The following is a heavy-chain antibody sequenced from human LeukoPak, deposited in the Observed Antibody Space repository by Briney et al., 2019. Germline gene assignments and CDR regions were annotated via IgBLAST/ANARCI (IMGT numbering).Heavy chain of an antibody. CDR1: GYTLTSYG. CDR2: ISAYNGNT. V-gene: IGHV1-18*01. D-gene: IGHD3-22*01. Sequence: ASVKVSCKASGYTLTSYGISWVRQAPGQGLEWMGWISAYNGNTNYAQKLQGRVTMTTDTSTSTAYMELRSLRSDDTAVYYCARVTMIVVGPGIDAFDIWGQGTMVTVSS. CDR3: ARVTMIVVGPGIDAFDI. J-gene: IGHJ3*02.